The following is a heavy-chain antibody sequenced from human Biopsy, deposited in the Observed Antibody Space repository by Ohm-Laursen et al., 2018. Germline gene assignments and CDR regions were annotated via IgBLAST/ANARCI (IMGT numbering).Heavy chain of an antibody. V-gene: IGHV1-46*01. CDR2: INPTGGTT. D-gene: IGHD3-9*01. CDR3: ARDETGSSVFGPYYYGMDV. Sequence: GASVKVSCKVSRYSFTKYYINWVRQAPGQGLEWMGIINPTGGTTSYAEKFQGRVTLTRDTSTGTVYLELNSLIYEDTALYYCARDETGSSVFGPYYYGMDVWGQGTTVTVSS. J-gene: IGHJ6*02. CDR1: RYSFTKYY.